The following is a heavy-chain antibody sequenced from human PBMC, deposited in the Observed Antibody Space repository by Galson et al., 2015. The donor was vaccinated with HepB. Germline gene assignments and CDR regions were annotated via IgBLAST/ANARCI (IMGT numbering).Heavy chain of an antibody. CDR1: GSTFTSYD. CDR3: ARGGSEYFDY. CDR2: MNPNSGNT. Sequence: SVTVSCKASGSTFTSYDINWVRQATGQGLEWMGWMNPNSGNTGYAQKFQGRVTMTRNTSISTAYMELSSLRSDDTAVYYCARGGSEYFDYWGQGTLVTVSS. V-gene: IGHV1-8*01. D-gene: IGHD2-15*01. J-gene: IGHJ4*02.